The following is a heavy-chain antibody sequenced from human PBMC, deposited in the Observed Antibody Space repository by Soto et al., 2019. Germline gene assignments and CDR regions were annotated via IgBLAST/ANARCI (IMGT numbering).Heavy chain of an antibody. Sequence: ASVKVSCKASGYTFTSYYMHWVRQAPGQGLEWMGIINPSGGSTGYAQKFQGRVTMTRDTSTSTVYMELSSPRSEDTAVYYCARDKLSTPGHYYYMDVWGKGTTVTV. J-gene: IGHJ6*03. CDR2: INPSGGST. CDR3: ARDKLSTPGHYYYMDV. D-gene: IGHD1-1*01. CDR1: GYTFTSYY. V-gene: IGHV1-46*03.